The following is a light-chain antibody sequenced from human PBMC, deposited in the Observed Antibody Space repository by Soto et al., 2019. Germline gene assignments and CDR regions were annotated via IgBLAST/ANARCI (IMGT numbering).Light chain of an antibody. CDR1: QSINNW. V-gene: IGKV1-5*03. CDR2: KAS. Sequence: DIQMTQSPPTLSASVGDRVTITCRASQSINNWLAWYQQKPGKAPKLLIYKASTLENGVPSRFSGSGSGTEFTLTIGCLQPDDFVTYYCQHYNSYSEFSFGPGTKVDIK. J-gene: IGKJ3*01. CDR3: QHYNSYSEFS.